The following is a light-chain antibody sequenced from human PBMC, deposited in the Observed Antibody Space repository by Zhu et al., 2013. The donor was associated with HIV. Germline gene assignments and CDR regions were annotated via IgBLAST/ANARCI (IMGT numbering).Light chain of an antibody. CDR3: QQYKTNTWT. CDR2: KAS. Sequence: DIQMTQSPASVSASVGDTVTITCRASQDIRSRLAWYQQRPGKAPKLLIYKASSLESGVPSRFSGSGSETEFTLTISSLQPDDFATYYCQQYKTNTWTFGQGTKVEIK. CDR1: QDIRSR. J-gene: IGKJ1*01. V-gene: IGKV1-5*03.